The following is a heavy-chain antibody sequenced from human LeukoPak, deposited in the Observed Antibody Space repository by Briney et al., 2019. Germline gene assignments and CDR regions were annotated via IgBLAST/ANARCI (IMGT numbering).Heavy chain of an antibody. CDR3: ARVGMVRGVIDY. J-gene: IGHJ4*02. CDR1: GYTFTGYY. CDR2: INPNSGGT. V-gene: IGHV1-2*06. D-gene: IGHD3-10*01. Sequence: ASVKVSCKASGYTFTGYYMHWVRQAPGQGLEWMGRINPNSGGTNYAQKFQGRVTMTRETSISTAYMELSRLRSDDTAVYYCARVGMVRGVIDYWGQGTLVTVSS.